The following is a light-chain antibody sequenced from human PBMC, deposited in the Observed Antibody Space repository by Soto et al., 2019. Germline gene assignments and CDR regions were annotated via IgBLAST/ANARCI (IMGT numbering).Light chain of an antibody. CDR3: LLYFSPDRYT. Sequence: EIVLTQTPGTLSLSPGERATLSCRASQSVTSSHLAWYQQKPGQAPRLLIYGASTRATGIPDRFSGSGSDTDFSITIRRLDPEEFAMYYCLLYFSPDRYTFGPGTKVQIK. J-gene: IGKJ2*01. CDR2: GAS. CDR1: QSVTSSH. V-gene: IGKV3-20*01.